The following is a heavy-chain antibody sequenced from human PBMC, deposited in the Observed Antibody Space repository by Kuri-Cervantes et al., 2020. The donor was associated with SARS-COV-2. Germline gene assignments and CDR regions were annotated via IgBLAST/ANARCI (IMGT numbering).Heavy chain of an antibody. CDR2: ISSSGSTI. Sequence: GESLKISCAASGFTFSSYEMNWVRQAPGKGLEWVSYISSSGSTIYYADSVKGRFAISRDNAKNSLYLQMNSLRAEDTAVYYCVRDGDHWNFDYWGQGTLVTVSS. V-gene: IGHV3-48*03. CDR3: VRDGDHWNFDY. D-gene: IGHD1-1*01. J-gene: IGHJ4*02. CDR1: GFTFSSYE.